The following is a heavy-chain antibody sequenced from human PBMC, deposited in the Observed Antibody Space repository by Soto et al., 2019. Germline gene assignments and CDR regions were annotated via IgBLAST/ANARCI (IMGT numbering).Heavy chain of an antibody. Sequence: GGSLRLSCAASGFTFSSYSMNWVRQAPGKGLEWVSSISSSSSYIYYADSVKGRFTISRDNAKNSLYLQMNSLRAEDTAVYYCAKGAIRFLECRDWGQGTMVTVSS. CDR1: GFTFSSYS. V-gene: IGHV3-21*04. CDR2: ISSSSSYI. CDR3: AKGAIRFLECRD. J-gene: IGHJ3*01. D-gene: IGHD3-3*01.